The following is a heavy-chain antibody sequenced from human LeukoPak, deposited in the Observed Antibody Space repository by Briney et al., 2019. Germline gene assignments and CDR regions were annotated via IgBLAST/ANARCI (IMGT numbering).Heavy chain of an antibody. CDR2: INPNSGGT. CDR3: ARDSLRFLEWLLSDYFDY. CDR1: GYTFTGYY. Sequence: ASVKVSCKASGYTFTGYYMHWVRQAPGQGLEWMGWINPNSGGTNYAQKFQGRVTMTRDTSISTAYMELSRLRSDDTAVYYCARDSLRFLEWLLSDYFDYWGQGTLVTVSS. V-gene: IGHV1-2*02. J-gene: IGHJ4*02. D-gene: IGHD3-3*01.